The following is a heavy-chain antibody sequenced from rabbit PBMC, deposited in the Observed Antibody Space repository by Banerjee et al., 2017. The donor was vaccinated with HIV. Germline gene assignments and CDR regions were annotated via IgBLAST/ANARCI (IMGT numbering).Heavy chain of an antibody. D-gene: IGHD2-1*01. CDR3: ARDGDTYDDYGDYAGNYFNL. Sequence: QSLEESGGDLVKPGTSLTLTCTASGFSFSSSYGMCWVRQAPGKGLEWIACIYAGNTGNTYYASWAKGRFTISKTSSTTVTLQMTSLTAADTATYFCARDGDTYDDYGDYAGNYFNLWAQGPWSPS. CDR1: GFSFSSSYG. CDR2: IYAGNTGNT. J-gene: IGHJ4*01. V-gene: IGHV1S40*01.